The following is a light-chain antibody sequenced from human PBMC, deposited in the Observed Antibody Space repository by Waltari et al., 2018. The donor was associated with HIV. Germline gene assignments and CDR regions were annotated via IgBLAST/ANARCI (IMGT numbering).Light chain of an antibody. Sequence: QSVLTQPPSVSAAPRQKVTISCSGNNTNIGNNYVSWYQHLPGTAPTLLVYDNNIRPSGIPGRFSGSKSGTSATLGITGLQTGDEADYYCGAWDSSLTAYVFGSGTKVTVL. V-gene: IGLV1-51*01. J-gene: IGLJ1*01. CDR1: NTNIGNNY. CDR3: GAWDSSLTAYV. CDR2: DNN.